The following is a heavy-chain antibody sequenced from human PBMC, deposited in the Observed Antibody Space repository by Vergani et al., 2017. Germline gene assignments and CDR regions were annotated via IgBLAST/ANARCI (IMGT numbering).Heavy chain of an antibody. D-gene: IGHD3-3*01. J-gene: IGHJ5*02. Sequence: EVQLVESGGGLVQPGGSLRLSCAASGFTFSSYWMSWVRQAPGKGLEWVANIKQDGSEKYYVDSVKGRFIVSRDNAKKSLYLQMNSLRVEDTAVYYCASGSSGFFTLTSPNWFDPWGQGTLVTVS. CDR3: ASGSSGFFTLTSPNWFDP. CDR2: IKQDGSEK. CDR1: GFTFSSYW. V-gene: IGHV3-7*01.